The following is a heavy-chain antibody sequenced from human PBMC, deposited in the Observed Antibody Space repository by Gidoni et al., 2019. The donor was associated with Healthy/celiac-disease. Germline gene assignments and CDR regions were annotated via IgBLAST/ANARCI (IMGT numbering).Heavy chain of an antibody. V-gene: IGHV4-39*01. D-gene: IGHD2-15*01. J-gene: IGHJ4*02. Sequence: QLQLQESGPGLVKPSETLSLTCTVSGGSISSSSYYWGWIRQPPGKGLEWIGSIYYSGSTYYNPSLKSRVNISVDTSKNQFSLKLSSVTAADTDVYYCARHPIYDGYCSGGSCFPDYWGQGTLVTVSS. CDR1: GGSISSSSYY. CDR2: IYYSGST. CDR3: ARHPIYDGYCSGGSCFPDY.